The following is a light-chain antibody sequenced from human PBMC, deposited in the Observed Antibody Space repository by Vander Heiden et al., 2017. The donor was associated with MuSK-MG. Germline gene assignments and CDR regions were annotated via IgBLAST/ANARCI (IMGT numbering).Light chain of an antibody. CDR1: QSISSW. J-gene: IGKJ1*01. Sequence: DIQMTQSPSTLSASVGDRVTITCRASQSISSWLAWYQQKPGKAPKLLIYKASSLESGVPSRSTGSGSGTEFTLTISSLQTDNFATYYGQQYNSWTFGQGTKVEIK. CDR3: QQYNSWT. CDR2: KAS. V-gene: IGKV1-5*03.